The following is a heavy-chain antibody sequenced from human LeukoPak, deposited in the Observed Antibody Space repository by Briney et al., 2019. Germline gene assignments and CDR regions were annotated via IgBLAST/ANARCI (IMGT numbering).Heavy chain of an antibody. J-gene: IGHJ4*02. CDR2: FSAYNGNT. Sequence: ASVKVSLTTSGYTFTIYGISRVRQAPGQGLEWVGWFSAYNGNTNYAQNLQGRDTMTTDTSTSTAYMELRSLRSHDTAVYYCARDQNLCSGGSCYSGAFDYWGQGTLVTVSS. V-gene: IGHV1-18*01. CDR1: GYTFTIYG. CDR3: ARDQNLCSGGSCYSGAFDY. D-gene: IGHD2-15*01.